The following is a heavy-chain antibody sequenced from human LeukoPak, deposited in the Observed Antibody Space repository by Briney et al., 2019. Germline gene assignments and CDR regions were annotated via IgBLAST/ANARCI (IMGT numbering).Heavy chain of an antibody. CDR2: INPKNAGT. Sequence: ASVKVSCKASGYTFTGHYMHWVRQAPGQGLEWMGWINPKNAGTNFAQRFQGRVTMTRDTSVSTVYMELSRLRSDDTALYYCARTLYIAAVPGGFDYWGQGTLVTVSS. CDR3: ARTLYIAAVPGGFDY. CDR1: GYTFTGHY. D-gene: IGHD6-13*01. V-gene: IGHV1-2*02. J-gene: IGHJ4*02.